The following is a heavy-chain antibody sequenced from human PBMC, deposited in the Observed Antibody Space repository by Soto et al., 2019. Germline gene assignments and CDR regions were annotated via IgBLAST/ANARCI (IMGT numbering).Heavy chain of an antibody. J-gene: IGHJ4*02. CDR2: FDPEDGET. CDR1: GYTLTELS. CDR3: ATTMTTVTTSFDY. V-gene: IGHV1-24*01. D-gene: IGHD4-17*01. Sequence: ASVKVSCKVSGYTLTELSMHWVRQAPGKGLEWMGGFDPEDGETIYAQKFQGTVTMTENTSTDTAYMELSSLRSEDTAVYYCATTMTTVTTSFDYWGQGTLVTVSS.